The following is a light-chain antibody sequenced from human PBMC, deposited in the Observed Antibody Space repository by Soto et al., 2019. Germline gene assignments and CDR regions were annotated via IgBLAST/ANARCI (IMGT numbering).Light chain of an antibody. CDR1: ESIRTW. J-gene: IGKJ1*01. V-gene: IGKV1-5*02. CDR3: QQYGSSGT. Sequence: DIQMTQSPSTLSASIGDRVTIICRASESIRTWLAWYQHKPGKAPKFLIYDASSLESGVPSRFSGSGSGTEFTLTISNLQPEDFAVYYCQQYGSSGTFGQGNKV. CDR2: DAS.